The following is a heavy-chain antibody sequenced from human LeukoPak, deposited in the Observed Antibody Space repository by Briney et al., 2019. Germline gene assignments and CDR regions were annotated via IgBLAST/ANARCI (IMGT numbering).Heavy chain of an antibody. Sequence: SGTLSLTCGVSGGSISSTNWWSWVRQPPGQGLEWMGAISLSGVTNYNPSLKSRVTISVDTSKNQFSLELSSVTAADTAVYYCARGIFTLGMATMYYFDYWGQGTLVTVSS. CDR1: GGSISSTNW. J-gene: IGHJ4*02. D-gene: IGHD5-24*01. V-gene: IGHV4-4*02. CDR2: ISLSGVT. CDR3: ARGIFTLGMATMYYFDY.